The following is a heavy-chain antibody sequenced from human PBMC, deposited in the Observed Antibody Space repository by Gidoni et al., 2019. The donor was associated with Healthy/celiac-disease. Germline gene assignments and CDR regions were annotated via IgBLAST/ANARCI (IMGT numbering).Heavy chain of an antibody. CDR3: ARVIPRTGPVVTALYYYYGMDV. J-gene: IGHJ6*02. Sequence: QVQLQQWGAGLLQPSETLSLTCAVYGGSFSGYYWIWIRQPPGKGLEWIGEINHSGSTNYNPSLKSRVTISVDTSKNQFSLKLSSVTAADTAVYYCARVIPRTGPVVTALYYYYGMDVWGQGTTVTVSS. CDR1: GGSFSGYY. CDR2: INHSGST. V-gene: IGHV4-34*01. D-gene: IGHD2-21*02.